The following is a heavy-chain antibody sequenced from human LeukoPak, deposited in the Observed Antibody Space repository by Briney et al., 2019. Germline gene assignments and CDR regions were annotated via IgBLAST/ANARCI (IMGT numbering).Heavy chain of an antibody. D-gene: IGHD3-3*01. Sequence: GGSLRLSCAASGFTFSSYAMHWVRQAPGKGLEWVAVISYDGSNKYYADSVKGRFTISRDNSKNTLYLQMNSLRAEDTAVYYCAKEGHSDFWSGYYYASYYFDYWGQGTLVTVSS. J-gene: IGHJ4*02. CDR2: ISYDGSNK. CDR1: GFTFSSYA. V-gene: IGHV3-30-3*01. CDR3: AKEGHSDFWSGYYYASYYFDY.